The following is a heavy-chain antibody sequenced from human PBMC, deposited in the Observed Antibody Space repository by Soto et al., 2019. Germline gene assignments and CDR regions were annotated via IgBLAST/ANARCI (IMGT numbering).Heavy chain of an antibody. CDR1: GFTFSSYG. J-gene: IGHJ4*02. Sequence: HPGGSLRLSCAASGFTFSSYGMHWVRQAPGKGLEWVAVISYDGSNKYYADSVKGRFTISRDNSKNTLYLQMNSLRAEDTAVYYCAKSGPGGSWHFASWGQEPRVTVPS. V-gene: IGHV3-30*18. CDR2: ISYDGSNK. CDR3: AKSGPGGSWHFAS. D-gene: IGHD2-15*01.